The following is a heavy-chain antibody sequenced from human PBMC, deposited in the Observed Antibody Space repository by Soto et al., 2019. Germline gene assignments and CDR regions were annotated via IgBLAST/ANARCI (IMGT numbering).Heavy chain of an antibody. CDR3: ANSRVGSYYNRENWFDP. D-gene: IGHD1-26*01. J-gene: IGHJ5*02. V-gene: IGHV4-30-4*01. Sequence: PSETLSLTCTVSGGSISSGDYYWSWIRQPPGKGLEWIGYIDYSGNTSYHPPLMSRVTISIDTSKNPFSLTLSSVTAADTAVYYCANSRVGSYYNRENWFDPWGQGTLVTVS. CDR2: IDYSGNT. CDR1: GGSISSGDYY.